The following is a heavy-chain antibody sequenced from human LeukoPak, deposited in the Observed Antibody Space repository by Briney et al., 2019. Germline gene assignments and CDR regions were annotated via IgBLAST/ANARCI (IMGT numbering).Heavy chain of an antibody. CDR3: ARGGDTAMVVFDY. CDR2: IYYSGST. D-gene: IGHD5-18*01. J-gene: IGHJ4*02. Sequence: SETLSLTCTVSGGSISSGDYYWSWIRQPPGKGLEWIGYIYYSGSTYYNPSLKSRVTISVDTSKNQFSLKLSSVTAADTAVYYCARGGDTAMVVFDYWGRGTLVTVSS. V-gene: IGHV4-30-4*01. CDR1: GGSISSGDYY.